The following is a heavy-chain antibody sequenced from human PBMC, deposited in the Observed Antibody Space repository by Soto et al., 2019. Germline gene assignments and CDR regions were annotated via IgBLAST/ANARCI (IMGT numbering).Heavy chain of an antibody. D-gene: IGHD6-19*01. CDR2: ISSNGGST. V-gene: IGHV3-64D*08. CDR1: GFTFSSYA. Sequence: GGSLRLSCSASGFTFSSYAMHWVRQAPGKGLEYVSAISSNGGSTYYADSVKGRFTISRDNSKNNLYLQMSSLRAEDTAVYYCVKDVRAVADTFDYWGQGTLVTVSS. J-gene: IGHJ4*02. CDR3: VKDVRAVADTFDY.